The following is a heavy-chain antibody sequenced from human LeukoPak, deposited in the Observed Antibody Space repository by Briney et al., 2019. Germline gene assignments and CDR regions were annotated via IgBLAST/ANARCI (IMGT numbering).Heavy chain of an antibody. D-gene: IGHD1-14*01. Sequence: GGSLRLSCAASGFSFSTYAVHWVHQAPGMGLEWVSGISGDGYSTYYADSVKGRFTISRDNSKNTVYLQMNSLRDEDTAVYYCAKRSGSPRPEYFDYWGQGTLVTVSS. CDR2: ISGDGYST. V-gene: IGHV3-23*01. CDR3: AKRSGSPRPEYFDY. J-gene: IGHJ4*02. CDR1: GFSFSTYA.